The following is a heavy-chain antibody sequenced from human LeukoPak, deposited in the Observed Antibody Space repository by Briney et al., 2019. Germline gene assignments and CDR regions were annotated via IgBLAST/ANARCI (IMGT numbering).Heavy chain of an antibody. CDR3: ARGLYYYDAREAFDI. D-gene: IGHD3-22*01. Sequence: GGSLRLSCAASGFTFSTYSMNWVRQAPGKGLEWVSFISTGSSTIYYADSVKGRFTISRDNAKNSLYLQMNSLRDEDTAVYYCARGLYYYDAREAFDIWGQGTMVTVSS. CDR1: GFTFSTYS. J-gene: IGHJ3*02. CDR2: ISTGSSTI. V-gene: IGHV3-48*02.